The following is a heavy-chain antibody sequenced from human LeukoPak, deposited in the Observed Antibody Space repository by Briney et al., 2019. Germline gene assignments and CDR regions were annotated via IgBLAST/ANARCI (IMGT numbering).Heavy chain of an antibody. CDR3: ASSSELDFWSGYYGYYYYYMDV. J-gene: IGHJ6*03. CDR1: GYTFTGYY. D-gene: IGHD3-3*01. CDR2: INPNSGGT. V-gene: IGHV1-2*02. Sequence: ASVKVSCKASGYTFTGYYMHWVRQAPGQGLEWMGWINPNSGGTNYAQKFQGRVTMTRDTSISTAYMELSRLRSDDTAVYYCASSSELDFWSGYYGYYYYYMDVWGKGTTVTVSS.